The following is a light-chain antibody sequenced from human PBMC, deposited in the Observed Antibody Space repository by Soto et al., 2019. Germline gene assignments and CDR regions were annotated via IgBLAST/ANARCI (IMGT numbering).Light chain of an antibody. CDR1: QGISNY. Sequence: DIQMTQSPYSLSASVGDRVTITCQASQGISNYLNWYQQKPGKAPKLLIYDASNLETGVPSRFSGSGSGTDFTFTISRLQPEDIATYYCQQYENLPTFGQGTRLEIK. CDR2: DAS. CDR3: QQYENLPT. J-gene: IGKJ5*01. V-gene: IGKV1-33*01.